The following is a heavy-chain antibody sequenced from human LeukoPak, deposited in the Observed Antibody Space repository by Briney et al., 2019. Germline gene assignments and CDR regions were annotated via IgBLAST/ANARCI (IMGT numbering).Heavy chain of an antibody. J-gene: IGHJ4*02. CDR3: VKVGSNYGDPKDY. CDR2: ISGCGDYT. V-gene: IGHV3-23*01. Sequence: GGSLRLSCAASGFIFSSYAMSWVRQAPGKGLEGVSTISGCGDYTFYADSVKGRFTVSRANSKNTLFVQMNSLSADDTAVYYCVKVGSNYGDPKDYWGQGTLVSVTS. CDR1: GFIFSSYA. D-gene: IGHD4-17*01.